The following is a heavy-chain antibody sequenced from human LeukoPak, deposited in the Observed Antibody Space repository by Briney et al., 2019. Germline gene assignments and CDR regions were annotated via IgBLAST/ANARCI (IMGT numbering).Heavy chain of an antibody. V-gene: IGHV4-39*01. Sequence: SETLSLTCTVSGVSISSSSYYWGWIRQPPGKGLEWIGSIYYGGSTYYNPSLKSRVTISVDTSKNQFSLKLSSVTAADTAVYYCARLAEQLRPRNWFDPWGQGTLVTVSS. CDR2: IYYGGST. CDR3: ARLAEQLRPRNWFDP. J-gene: IGHJ5*02. CDR1: GVSISSSSYY. D-gene: IGHD6-13*01.